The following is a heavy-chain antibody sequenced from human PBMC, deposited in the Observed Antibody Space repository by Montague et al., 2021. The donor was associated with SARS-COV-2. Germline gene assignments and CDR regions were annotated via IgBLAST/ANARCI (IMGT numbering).Heavy chain of an antibody. CDR2: LRGSDGAT. V-gene: IGHV3-23*01. D-gene: IGHD2-21*01. CDR3: AKGAFSYGINIMDS. J-gene: IGHJ4*02. CDR1: GFSFIGYS. Sequence: SLRLSCAASGFSFIGYSMSWVRQTPGKGLELVSALRGSDGATFYADSVNGRFTISRDTSKNTLFLQMISLRADDSALYYCAKGAFSYGINIMDSWGQGTLVTASS.